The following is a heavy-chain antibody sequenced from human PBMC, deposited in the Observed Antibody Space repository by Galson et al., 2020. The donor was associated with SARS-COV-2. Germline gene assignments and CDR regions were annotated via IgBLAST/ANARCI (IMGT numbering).Heavy chain of an antibody. J-gene: IGHJ4*02. D-gene: IGHD2-15*01. CDR1: GGSISRGGYY. Sequence: SQTLSLTCTVSGGSISRGGYYWSWHRQHPGKGLAWIGYIYSSGSTYYNPSLKSQVTISVDTSKNQFSLKLSTVTAADTAVYYCARGGGPQYCSGGSCGTDYWGQGTLVTVSS. V-gene: IGHV4-31*01. CDR2: IYSSGST. CDR3: ARGGGPQYCSGGSCGTDY.